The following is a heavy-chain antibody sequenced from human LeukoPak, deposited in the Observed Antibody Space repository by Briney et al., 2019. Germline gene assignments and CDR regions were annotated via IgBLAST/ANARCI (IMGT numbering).Heavy chain of an antibody. D-gene: IGHD6-19*01. CDR2: IFSSSTYI. V-gene: IGHV3-21*04. Sequence: GESLRLSCAASGFAFNTYSMNWVRQAPGKGLEWVSFIFSSSTYIYYTDSVKGRFTISRDNAKNSLYLQMNSLRAEDTAVYYCAKDLSPSSGWYRTKVDYWGQGTLVTVSS. J-gene: IGHJ4*02. CDR3: AKDLSPSSGWYRTKVDY. CDR1: GFAFNTYS.